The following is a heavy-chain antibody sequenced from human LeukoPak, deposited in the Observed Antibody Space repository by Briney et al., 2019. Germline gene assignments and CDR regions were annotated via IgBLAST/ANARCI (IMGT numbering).Heavy chain of an antibody. Sequence: PGRSLRLSCTASGFTFGDYAMSWVRQAPGKGLEWVGFIRSKAYGGTTEYAASEKGRFTISRDDSKSIAYLQMNSLKTEDTAVYYCTRIYDSSGYYDYFDYWGQGTLVTVSS. J-gene: IGHJ4*02. D-gene: IGHD3-22*01. CDR1: GFTFGDYA. CDR2: IRSKAYGGTT. CDR3: TRIYDSSGYYDYFDY. V-gene: IGHV3-49*04.